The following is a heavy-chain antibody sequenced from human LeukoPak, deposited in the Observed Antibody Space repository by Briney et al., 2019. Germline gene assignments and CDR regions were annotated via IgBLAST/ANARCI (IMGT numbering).Heavy chain of an antibody. CDR2: IRYDGSKK. J-gene: IGHJ4*02. CDR3: AKELTGVVTAIQEGDY. CDR1: GFTFNNYG. V-gene: IGHV3-30*02. Sequence: GGSLRPSCAASGFTFNNYGMHWVRHAPGKGLEWVAFIRYDGSKKYYADSVKGRFTISRDNSKNTLFLQMNSLRAEDTAVYYCAKELTGVVTAIQEGDYWGQGTVVTVSS. D-gene: IGHD2-21*02.